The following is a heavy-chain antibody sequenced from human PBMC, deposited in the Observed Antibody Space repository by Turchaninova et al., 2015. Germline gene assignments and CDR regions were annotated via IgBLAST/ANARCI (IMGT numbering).Heavy chain of an antibody. CDR2: INHSGST. CDR3: ARGRGSSYGSWFDP. CDR1: GGSFSGYY. V-gene: IGHV4-34*01. Sequence: QVQLQQWGAGLLKHSETLSLPCAVYGGSFSGYYWSWIRQPPGKGLGCIGEINHSGSTNYNPSLKSRVTISVDTSKNQFSLKLSSVTAADTAVYYCARGRGSSYGSWFDPWGQGTLVTVSS. D-gene: IGHD5-18*01. J-gene: IGHJ5*02.